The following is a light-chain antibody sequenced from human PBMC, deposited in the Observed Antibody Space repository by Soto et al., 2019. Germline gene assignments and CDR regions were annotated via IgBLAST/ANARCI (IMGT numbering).Light chain of an antibody. Sequence: DIQMTQSPSSLSASVGDRVTITCRASQSISTYLNWYQQKPGKAPNLLIYSASTLPNGVPSRFTGSGSGTDFTLTISSLQPEDFATYYCQQSYTSPMYTFGQGTKLEIK. V-gene: IGKV1-39*01. CDR1: QSISTY. CDR2: SAS. J-gene: IGKJ2*01. CDR3: QQSYTSPMYT.